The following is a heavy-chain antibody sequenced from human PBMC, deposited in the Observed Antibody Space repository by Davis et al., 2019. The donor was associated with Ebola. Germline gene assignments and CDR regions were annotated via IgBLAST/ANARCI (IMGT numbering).Heavy chain of an antibody. D-gene: IGHD6-6*01. V-gene: IGHV1-18*04. CDR2: ISAYNGNT. CDR3: ARGPQDSSFYDY. Sequence: ASVKVSCKASGYTFTGYYMHWVRQAPGQGLEWMGWISAYNGNTNYAQKFQGRVTITADESTSTAYMELSSLRSEYTAVYYCARGPQDSSFYDYWGQGTLVTVSS. CDR1: GYTFTGYY. J-gene: IGHJ4*02.